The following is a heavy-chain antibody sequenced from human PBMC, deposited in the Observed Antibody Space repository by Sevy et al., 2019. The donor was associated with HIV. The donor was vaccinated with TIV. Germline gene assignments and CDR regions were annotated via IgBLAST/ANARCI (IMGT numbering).Heavy chain of an antibody. CDR3: AKGWQRWPSDF. D-gene: IGHD6-25*01. CDR2: ISGAGGTA. J-gene: IGHJ4*02. Sequence: GGSLRLSCAASGFTFKNFAMNWVRQTPGKGLEWVSSISGAGGTAYYADSVKGRFTISRDKSKGTLYLQLNSLRVNDTAVYYCAKGWQRWPSDFWGQGTLVTVSS. CDR1: GFTFKNFA. V-gene: IGHV3-23*01.